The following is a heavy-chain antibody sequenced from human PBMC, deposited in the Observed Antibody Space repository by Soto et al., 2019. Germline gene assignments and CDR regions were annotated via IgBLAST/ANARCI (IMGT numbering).Heavy chain of an antibody. CDR2: ISYDGSNK. Sequence: GGSLRLSCAASGFTFSSYAMHWVRQAPGKGLEWVAVISYDGSNKYYADSVKGRFTISRDNSKNTLYLQMNSLRAEDTAVYYCARGGSYGDYYYDGMDVWGQGTTVTVSS. D-gene: IGHD5-18*01. V-gene: IGHV3-30-3*01. CDR3: ARGGSYGDYYYDGMDV. J-gene: IGHJ6*02. CDR1: GFTFSSYA.